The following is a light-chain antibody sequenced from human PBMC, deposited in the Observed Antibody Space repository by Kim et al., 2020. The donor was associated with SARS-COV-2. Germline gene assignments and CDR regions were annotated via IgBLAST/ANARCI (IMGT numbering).Light chain of an antibody. V-gene: IGLV2-18*02. CDR3: SSYGTSTTTYV. J-gene: IGLJ1*01. CDR2: DVS. Sequence: QSVTIACTETSSDVGTYDRVSWYQQPPGTAPKLLIYDVSNRPSGVPIRFSGSKSGNTASLSISGLQAEDEATYYCSSYGTSTTTYVFGNGTKVTVL. CDR1: SSDVGTYDR.